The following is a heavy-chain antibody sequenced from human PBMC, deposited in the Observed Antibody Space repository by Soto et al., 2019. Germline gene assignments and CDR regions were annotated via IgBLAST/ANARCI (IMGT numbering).Heavy chain of an antibody. CDR3: ARTALTPPSGVDY. J-gene: IGHJ4*02. V-gene: IGHV1-3*01. Sequence: QVQLVQSGAEVKKPGASVKVSCKASGYTFTSYAMHWVRQAPGQRLEWMGWINAGNGNTKYSQKFQGRVTITRDTSASTAYMKLSSLRSEDTAVYYCARTALTPPSGVDYWGQGTLVTVSS. D-gene: IGHD3-10*01. CDR2: INAGNGNT. CDR1: GYTFTSYA.